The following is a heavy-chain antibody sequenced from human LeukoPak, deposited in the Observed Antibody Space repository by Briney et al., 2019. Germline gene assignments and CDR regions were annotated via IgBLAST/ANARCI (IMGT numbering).Heavy chain of an antibody. CDR2: IWDDGSIK. D-gene: IGHD2-21*01. J-gene: IGHJ4*02. CDR3: ARDIASVRFDY. V-gene: IGHV3-33*01. Sequence: GGSLRLSCAASGFTFRNHGMHWVRQAPGKGLEWVAVIWDDGSIKYYGDSVKGRFTISRDNSKNTVNLQMDSLRAEDTAVYYCARDIASVRFDYWGQGTLVSVSS. CDR1: GFTFRNHG.